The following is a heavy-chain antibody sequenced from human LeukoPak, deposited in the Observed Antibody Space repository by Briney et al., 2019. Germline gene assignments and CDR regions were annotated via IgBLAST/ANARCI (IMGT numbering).Heavy chain of an antibody. D-gene: IGHD2-8*02. V-gene: IGHV3-74*01. J-gene: IGHJ4*02. Sequence: GGSLRLSCAASGFTFSSYWMNWVRQAPGKGLVWVSRIASDGSSTTYADSVKGRFSISRDNAKNTLYLQMNSLGDEDTAVYYCARDETGVGSGGIDFWGQGTLVTVSS. CDR2: IASDGSST. CDR1: GFTFSSYW. CDR3: ARDETGVGSGGIDF.